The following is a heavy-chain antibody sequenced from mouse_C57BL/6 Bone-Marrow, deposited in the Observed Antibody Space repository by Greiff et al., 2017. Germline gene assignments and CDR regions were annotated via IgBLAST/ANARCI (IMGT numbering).Heavy chain of an antibody. CDR1: GYAFSSSW. V-gene: IGHV1-82*01. CDR3: ARSGLLRSWFAY. Sequence: QVQLLQSGPELVKPGASVKISCKASGYAFSSSWMNWVQQRPGKGLEWIGRIYPGDGDTNYNGKFKGKATLNADKSSSTAYMQHSSLTSEDSAVYFCARSGLLRSWFAYWGQGTLVTVSA. J-gene: IGHJ3*01. D-gene: IGHD1-1*01. CDR2: IYPGDGDT.